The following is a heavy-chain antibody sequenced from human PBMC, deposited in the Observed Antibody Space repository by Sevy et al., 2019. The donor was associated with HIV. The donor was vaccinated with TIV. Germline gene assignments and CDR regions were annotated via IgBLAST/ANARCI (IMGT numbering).Heavy chain of an antibody. Sequence: VGSLRLSCAASGFTFSSYWMSWVRQAPGKGLEWVANIKQDGSEKYYVDSVKGRFTISRDNAKNSLYLQMNSLRAEDTAVYYCARDSRRQLVGIWGQGTLVTVSS. CDR3: ARDSRRQLVGI. V-gene: IGHV3-7*01. CDR1: GFTFSSYW. J-gene: IGHJ4*02. CDR2: IKQDGSEK. D-gene: IGHD6-13*01.